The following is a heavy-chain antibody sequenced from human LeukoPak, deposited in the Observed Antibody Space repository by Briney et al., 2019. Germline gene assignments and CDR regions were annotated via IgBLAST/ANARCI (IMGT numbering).Heavy chain of an antibody. J-gene: IGHJ4*02. V-gene: IGHV3-66*01. CDR1: GFTVSSTY. CDR3: ARGALRFLDY. D-gene: IGHD4-17*01. CDR2: IYSGGST. Sequence: QPGGSLRLSCAASGFTVSSTYMSWVRQPPGKGLEWVSVIYSGGSTYYGDSVKGRFTISRDNSKNTLYLQMNSLRAEDTAVYYCARGALRFLDYWGQGTLVTVSS.